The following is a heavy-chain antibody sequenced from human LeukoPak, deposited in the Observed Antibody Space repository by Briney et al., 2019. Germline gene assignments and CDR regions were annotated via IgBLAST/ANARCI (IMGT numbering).Heavy chain of an antibody. D-gene: IGHD1-26*01. Sequence: GGSLRLSCAASGFTFSSYWMHWVRQAPGKGLVWVLRINSDGSSTSYADSVKGRFTISRDNAKNTLYLQMNSLRAEDTAVYYCARGGSGSYYVGWGQGTLVTVSS. V-gene: IGHV3-74*01. J-gene: IGHJ4*02. CDR3: ARGGSGSYYVG. CDR2: INSDGSST. CDR1: GFTFSSYW.